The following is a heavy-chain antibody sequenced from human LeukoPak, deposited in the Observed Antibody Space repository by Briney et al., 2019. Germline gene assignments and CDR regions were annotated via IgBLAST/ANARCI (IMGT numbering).Heavy chain of an antibody. CDR2: IQRSGSH. V-gene: IGHV4-4*02. Sequence: PSEALSLTCTVSLDSTTSNFWSWGRQPPGKGLEWIGEIQRSGSHNYNPSLQSRVTISIDRSRKQIVLELSSVTAAYTAVYYCAREILGGFTPGAYWGQGTLVTVSS. J-gene: IGHJ4*02. CDR1: LDSTTSNF. CDR3: AREILGGFTPGAY. D-gene: IGHD3-10*01.